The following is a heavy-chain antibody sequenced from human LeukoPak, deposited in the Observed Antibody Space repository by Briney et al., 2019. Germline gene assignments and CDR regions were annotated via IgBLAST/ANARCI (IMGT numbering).Heavy chain of an antibody. J-gene: IGHJ4*02. V-gene: IGHV4-34*01. CDR3: ASSSSGAIDY. CDR1: GGSFSGYY. CDR2: INHSGST. D-gene: IGHD6-19*01. Sequence: KPSETLSLTCAVYGGSFSGYYWSWIRQPPVKGLEWIGEINHSGSTNYNPSLKSRVTISVDTSKNQFSLKLSSVTAADTAVYYCASSSSGAIDYWGQGTLVTVSS.